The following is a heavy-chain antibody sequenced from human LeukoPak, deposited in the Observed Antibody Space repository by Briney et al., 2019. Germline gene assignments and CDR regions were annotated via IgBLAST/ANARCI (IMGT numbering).Heavy chain of an antibody. V-gene: IGHV4-34*01. D-gene: IGHD5-18*01. CDR2: INHSGST. J-gene: IGHJ3*02. CDR1: GGSFSGYY. CDR3: ARDRPGYSYGSRSAFDI. Sequence: SETLSLTCAVYGGSFSGYYWSWIRQPPGKGLEWIGEINHSGSTNYNPSLKSRVTISVDTSKNQFSLKLSSVTAADTAVYYCARDRPGYSYGSRSAFDIWGQGTMVTVSS.